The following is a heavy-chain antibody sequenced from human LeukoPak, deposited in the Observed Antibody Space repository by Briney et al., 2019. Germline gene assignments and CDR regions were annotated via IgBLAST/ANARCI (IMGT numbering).Heavy chain of an antibody. V-gene: IGHV1-69*13. J-gene: IGHJ4*02. CDR3: ARGVAEPTIFGRDWIEERNFDY. D-gene: IGHD3-3*01. Sequence: SVKVSCKASGGTFSSYAISWVRQAPGQGLEWMGGIIPIFGTANYAQKFQGRVTITADESTSTACMELSSLRSEDTAVYYCARGVAEPTIFGRDWIEERNFDYWGQGTLVTVSS. CDR1: GGTFSSYA. CDR2: IIPIFGTA.